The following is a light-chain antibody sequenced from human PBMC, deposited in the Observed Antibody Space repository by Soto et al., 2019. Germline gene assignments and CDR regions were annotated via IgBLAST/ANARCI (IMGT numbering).Light chain of an antibody. CDR2: SAS. V-gene: IGKV3-20*01. CDR3: QQYGSSPST. J-gene: IGKJ1*01. Sequence: FLLTQSPGTLSLSPRERATLSCRASQSVSSNLAWYQQKPGQTPRLLIYSASTRAPGIPDRFSGSGSGTDFTLTISRLEPEDFAVYYCQQYGSSPSTFGRVANVDIK. CDR1: QSVSSN.